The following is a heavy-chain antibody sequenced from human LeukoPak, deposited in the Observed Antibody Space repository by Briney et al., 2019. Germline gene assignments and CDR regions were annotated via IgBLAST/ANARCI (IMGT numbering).Heavy chain of an antibody. CDR1: GFTFSSYA. CDR3: VRDRGSGWFRY. J-gene: IGHJ4*02. CDR2: ISGSGGST. V-gene: IGHV3-23*01. Sequence: GGSLRLSCAASGFTFSSYAMSWVRQAPGKGLECVSAISGSGGSTYYADSVKGRFTISRDNSKNTLYLQMNSLRAEDTAVYYCVRDRGSGWFRYWGQGTLVTVSS. D-gene: IGHD6-19*01.